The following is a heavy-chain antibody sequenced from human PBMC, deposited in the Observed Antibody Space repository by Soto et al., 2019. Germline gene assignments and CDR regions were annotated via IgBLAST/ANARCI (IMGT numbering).Heavy chain of an antibody. CDR2: IFSNDEK. Sequence: GSGPTLVNPTETLTLTCTVSGFSLSTARMGVSWIRQPPGKAREWLAHIFSNDEKSYSTSLKSRLTISKDTSKSQVVLTMTNMDPVDTATYYCARTSFIYCSGGSCYYPFDYWGQGTLVTVSS. D-gene: IGHD2-15*01. J-gene: IGHJ4*02. CDR1: GFSLSTARMG. V-gene: IGHV2-26*01. CDR3: ARTSFIYCSGGSCYYPFDY.